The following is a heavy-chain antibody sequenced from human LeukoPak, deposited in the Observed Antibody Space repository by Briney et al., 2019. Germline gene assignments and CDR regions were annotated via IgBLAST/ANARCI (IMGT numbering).Heavy chain of an antibody. D-gene: IGHD3-16*01. J-gene: IGHJ6*03. CDR3: ARTYTRFNYYYMDV. V-gene: IGHV4-4*02. CDR1: GGSISSSNW. Sequence: SGTLSLTCAVSGGSISSSNWWSWVRQPPGKGLEWIGEIYHSGSTNYNPSLKSRVTISVDKSKNQFSLKLSSVAAADTAVYYCARTYTRFNYYYMDVWGKGTTVTISS. CDR2: IYHSGST.